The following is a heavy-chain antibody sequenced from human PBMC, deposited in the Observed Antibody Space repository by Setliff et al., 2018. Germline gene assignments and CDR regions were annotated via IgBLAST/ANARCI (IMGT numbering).Heavy chain of an antibody. CDR1: GYPLTAYY. CDR3: VRERRGGHFDY. V-gene: IGHV1-2*02. CDR2: ISPHTGIT. Sequence: GASVKVSCKASGYPLTAYYIHWVRQAPGQGLEWMGWISPHTGITNYAQKFQGRVTMTADTSTNTVYMDLSSLGSEDTAVYYCVRERRGGHFDYWGQGTLVTVSS. J-gene: IGHJ4*02.